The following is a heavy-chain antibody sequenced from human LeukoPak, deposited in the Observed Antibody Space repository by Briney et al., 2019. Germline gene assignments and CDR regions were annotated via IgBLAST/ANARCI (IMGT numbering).Heavy chain of an antibody. CDR3: ARDHGYSYGYSPPEDGFDY. D-gene: IGHD5-18*01. CDR2: ISSSSSTI. CDR1: GFTFSSYS. Sequence: GGSLRLSCAASGFTFSSYSMNWVRQAPGKGLEWVSYISSSSSTIYYADSVKGRFTISRDNAKNSLYLQMNSLRDEDTAVYYCARDHGYSYGYSPPEDGFDYWGQGTLVTVSS. V-gene: IGHV3-48*02. J-gene: IGHJ4*02.